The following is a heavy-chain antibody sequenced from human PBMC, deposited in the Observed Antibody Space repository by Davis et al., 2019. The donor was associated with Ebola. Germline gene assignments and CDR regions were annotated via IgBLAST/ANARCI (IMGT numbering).Heavy chain of an antibody. CDR2: IIPILGIA. V-gene: IGHV1-69*04. D-gene: IGHD2-21*01. Sequence: AASVKVSCKASGGTFSSYAISWVRQAPGQGLEWMGRIIPILGIANYAQKFQGRVTITADKSTSTAYMELSSLRSEDTAVYYCARANEVVVIATTSYYFDYWGQGTLVTVSS. CDR3: ARANEVVVIATTSYYFDY. CDR1: GGTFSSYA. J-gene: IGHJ4*02.